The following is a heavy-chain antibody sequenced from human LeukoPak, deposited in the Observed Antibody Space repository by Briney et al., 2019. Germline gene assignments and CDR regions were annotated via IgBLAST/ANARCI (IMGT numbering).Heavy chain of an antibody. V-gene: IGHV1-69*06. CDR1: GGTFSSYA. CDR2: IIPIFGTT. D-gene: IGHD6-13*01. Sequence: RASVKVSCKASGGTFSSYAISWVRQAPGQGLEWMGGIIPIFGTTNYAQKFQDRVTITADKSTSTAYMKLSSLRSEDTAVYYCARVVGLTGYSSNWYSGYYYYMDVWGKGTTVTVSS. CDR3: ARVVGLTGYSSNWYSGYYYYMDV. J-gene: IGHJ6*03.